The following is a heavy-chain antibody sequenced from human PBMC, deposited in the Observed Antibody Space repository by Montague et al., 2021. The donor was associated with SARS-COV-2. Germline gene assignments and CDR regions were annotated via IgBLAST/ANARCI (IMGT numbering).Heavy chain of an antibody. CDR2: IFGSGAGT. CDR3: AKNGGSGSLVHWYFDL. CDR1: GFPFNTYT. V-gene: IGHV3-23*01. J-gene: IGHJ2*01. D-gene: IGHD3-16*01. Sequence: SLRLSCAASGFPFNTYTMTWVRQAPGKGLEWVSSIFGSGAGTYYADPVQGRVTISRDNSKNTLYLQLHSLRADDTAVYYCAKNGGSGSLVHWYFDLWGRGTPVAVSS.